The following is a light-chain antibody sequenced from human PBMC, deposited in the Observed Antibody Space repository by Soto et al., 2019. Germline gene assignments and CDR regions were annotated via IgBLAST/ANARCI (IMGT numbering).Light chain of an antibody. Sequence: EIVLTQSPGTLSLSPGERATLTCRTSQSGSNNYLAWYQQKPGQAPRLLIYGTSNRATGIPDRFSGSGSGTDFTLTISRLEPEDFAVYYYQQYGSSRYTFGQGTKLEIK. CDR3: QQYGSSRYT. CDR1: QSGSNNY. CDR2: GTS. V-gene: IGKV3-20*01. J-gene: IGKJ2*01.